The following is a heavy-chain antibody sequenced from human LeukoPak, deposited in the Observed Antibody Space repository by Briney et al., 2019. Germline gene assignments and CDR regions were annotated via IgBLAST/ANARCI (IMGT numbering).Heavy chain of an antibody. Sequence: AGGSLRLSCAASGFTFSSYSMNWVRQAPGKGLEWVSSISSSSSYIYYADSVKGRFTISRDNAKNSLYLQMNSLRAEDTAVYYCARDSGYCSSTSCYFEYYYYGMDVWGQGTTVTVSS. J-gene: IGHJ6*02. CDR2: ISSSSSYI. V-gene: IGHV3-21*01. CDR3: ARDSGYCSSTSCYFEYYYYGMDV. CDR1: GFTFSSYS. D-gene: IGHD2-2*01.